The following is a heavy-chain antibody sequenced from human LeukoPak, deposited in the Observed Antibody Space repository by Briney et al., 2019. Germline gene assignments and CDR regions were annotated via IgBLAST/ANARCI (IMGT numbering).Heavy chain of an antibody. J-gene: IGHJ4*02. CDR1: GGSISSLNL. Sequence: SSETLSLTCIVSGGSISSLNLWSWLRQPPGKGLEWIGEMYLGGTTNFNPSLKSRVTILIDKSKNQLSLQLTSVTAADTAVYYCAGLEGRYSTDWFYFFDYWGQGAPVTVSS. V-gene: IGHV4-4*02. CDR3: AGLEGRYSTDWFYFFDY. CDR2: MYLGGTT. D-gene: IGHD6-19*01.